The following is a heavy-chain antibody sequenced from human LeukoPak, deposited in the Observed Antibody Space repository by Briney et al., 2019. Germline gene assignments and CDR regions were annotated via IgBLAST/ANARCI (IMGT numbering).Heavy chain of an antibody. CDR2: IYYSGST. CDR1: GGSISSYY. J-gene: IGHJ2*01. Sequence: SETLSLTCTVPGGSISSYYWNWIRQPPGKGLEWIGYIYYSGSTNYNPSLKSRVTISVDTSKNQFSLKLSSVTAADTAVYYCARATYDFWSGYPYWYFDLWGRGTLVTVSS. CDR3: ARATYDFWSGYPYWYFDL. D-gene: IGHD3-3*01. V-gene: IGHV4-59*12.